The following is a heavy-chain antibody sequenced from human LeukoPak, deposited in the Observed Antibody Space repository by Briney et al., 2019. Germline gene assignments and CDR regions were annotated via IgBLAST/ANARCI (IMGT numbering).Heavy chain of an antibody. CDR3: ARELDCSGGSCSFFDY. Sequence: PGGSLRLSCAASGFTFSSYAMHCVRQAPGKGLEWVAVISYDGSNKYYADSVKGRFTISRDNSKNTLYLQMNSLRAEDTAVYYCARELDCSGGSCSFFDYWGQGTLVTVSS. J-gene: IGHJ4*02. CDR2: ISYDGSNK. V-gene: IGHV3-30*04. CDR1: GFTFSSYA. D-gene: IGHD2-15*01.